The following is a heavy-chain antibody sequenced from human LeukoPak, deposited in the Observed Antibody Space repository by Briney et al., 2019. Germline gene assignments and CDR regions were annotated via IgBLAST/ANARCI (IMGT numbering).Heavy chain of an antibody. CDR3: ARDLGFGELLPNY. Sequence: SETLSLTCTVSGGSISSYYWSWIRQPPGKGLEWIGYIYYSGSTNYNPSLKSRVTISVDTSKNQFSLKLSSVTAADTAVYYSARDLGFGELLPNYWGQGTLVTVSS. CDR1: GGSISSYY. J-gene: IGHJ4*02. D-gene: IGHD3-10*01. CDR2: IYYSGST. V-gene: IGHV4-59*01.